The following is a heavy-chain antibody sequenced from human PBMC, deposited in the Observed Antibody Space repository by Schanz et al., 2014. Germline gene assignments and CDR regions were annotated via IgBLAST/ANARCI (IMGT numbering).Heavy chain of an antibody. J-gene: IGHJ5*02. D-gene: IGHD3-9*01. CDR1: GFSFGNYG. V-gene: IGHV3-48*01. Sequence: EVQLLESGGGLVQPGGSLRLSCEASGFSFGNYGMSWVRQAPGKGLEWVSYVSRSTPDIYYADSVKGRFTISRDNAKNSLYLEMNSLRAEDTAVYYCAKAADWPVTRFDPWGQGTLVTVSS. CDR2: VSRSTPDI. CDR3: AKAADWPVTRFDP.